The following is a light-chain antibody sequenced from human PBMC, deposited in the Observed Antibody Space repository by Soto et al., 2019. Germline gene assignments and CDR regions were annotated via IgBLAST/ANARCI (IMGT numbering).Light chain of an antibody. CDR2: GAS. CDR1: QSVRSCY. J-gene: IGKJ1*01. Sequence: EIVLTQSPGTLSLSPGERATLSCRASQSVRSCYLAWYQQKPGQAPRLLIYGASSRATGIPDRFSGSGSGTDFTLTISRLEPEDFAVYYCQQYGSSPTFGQGTKVAIK. V-gene: IGKV3-20*01. CDR3: QQYGSSPT.